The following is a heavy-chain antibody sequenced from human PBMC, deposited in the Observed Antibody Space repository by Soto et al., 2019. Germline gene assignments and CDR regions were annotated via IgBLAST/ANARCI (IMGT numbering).Heavy chain of an antibody. CDR3: AKVASIVVVVADAFDI. V-gene: IGHV3-9*01. D-gene: IGHD2-15*01. CDR1: GFTFDDYA. CDR2: ISWNSGSI. Sequence: EVQLVESGGGLVQPGRSPRLSCAASGFTFDDYAMHWVRQAPGKGLEWVSGISWNSGSIGYADSVKGRFTISRDNAKNSLYLQMNSLRAEDTALYYCAKVASIVVVVADAFDIWGQGTMVTVSS. J-gene: IGHJ3*02.